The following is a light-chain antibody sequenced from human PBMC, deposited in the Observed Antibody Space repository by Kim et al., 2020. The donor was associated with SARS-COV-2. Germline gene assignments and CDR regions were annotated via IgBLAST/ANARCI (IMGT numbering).Light chain of an antibody. J-gene: IGKJ4*01. V-gene: IGKV1-12*01. CDR3: QQANSFPLT. Sequence: DIQMTQSPSSVSAVVGDGVTITCRASQGINRWLAWYQQKPGKAPKLLIYGASTLQSGVPSRFSGTGSGTDFSLTISSLQPEDSATYDCQQANSFPLTFGGGTKVDIK. CDR2: GAS. CDR1: QGINRW.